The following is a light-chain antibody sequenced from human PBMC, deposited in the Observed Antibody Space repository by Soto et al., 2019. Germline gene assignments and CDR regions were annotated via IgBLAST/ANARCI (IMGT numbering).Light chain of an antibody. J-gene: IGKJ1*01. V-gene: IGKV1-39*01. Sequence: DIQMTQSPSSLSASVGDRVTITCRASQSISSYLNWYQQKPGKAPKVLIYTASSLQSGVPSRFGGRGSGTDFTLTISSLQPEDFATYYCQQSYSIPWTFGHGTKVEIK. CDR2: TAS. CDR3: QQSYSIPWT. CDR1: QSISSY.